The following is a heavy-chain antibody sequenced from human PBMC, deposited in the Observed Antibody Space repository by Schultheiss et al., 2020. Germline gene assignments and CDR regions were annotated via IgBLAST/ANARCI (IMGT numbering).Heavy chain of an antibody. J-gene: IGHJ4*02. Sequence: SETLSLTCAVYGGSFSGYYWSWIRQPPGKGLEWIGEINHSGSTNYNPSLKSGVTISVDTSKNQFSLKLSSVTAADTAVYYCARTTLDCTTATSCYDYWGQGTLVTVSS. CDR1: GGSFSGYY. V-gene: IGHV4-34*01. CDR3: ARTTLDCTTATSCYDY. D-gene: IGHD2-2*01. CDR2: INHSGST.